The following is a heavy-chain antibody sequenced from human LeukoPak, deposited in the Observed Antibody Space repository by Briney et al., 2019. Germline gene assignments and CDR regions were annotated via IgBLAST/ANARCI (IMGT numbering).Heavy chain of an antibody. CDR3: SRSHYYYYGMDV. Sequence: SETLSLTCAVYGGSFSGYYWSWIRQPPGKGLEWIGEINHSGSTNYNPSLKSRVTISVDTSKNQFSLKLSSVTAAGTAVYYCSRSHYYYYGMDVWGQGTTVTVSS. CDR2: INHSGST. V-gene: IGHV4-34*01. J-gene: IGHJ6*02. CDR1: GGSFSGYY.